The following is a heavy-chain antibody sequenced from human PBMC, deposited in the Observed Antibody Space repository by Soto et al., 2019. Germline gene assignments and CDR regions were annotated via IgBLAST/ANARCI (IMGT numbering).Heavy chain of an antibody. D-gene: IGHD6-19*01. CDR2: IWYDGSNK. CDR1: GFTFSTYG. CDR3: ARDLKASSGVGFDY. V-gene: IGHV3-33*01. J-gene: IGHJ4*02. Sequence: QVQLVESGGGVVQPGRSLRLSCAASGFTFSTYGMHWVRQAPGKGLEWVAVIWYDGSNKYYADSVEGRFTISRDDSKNKLYLQMNSLRAEDTAVYYCARDLKASSGVGFDYWGQGILVTVSS.